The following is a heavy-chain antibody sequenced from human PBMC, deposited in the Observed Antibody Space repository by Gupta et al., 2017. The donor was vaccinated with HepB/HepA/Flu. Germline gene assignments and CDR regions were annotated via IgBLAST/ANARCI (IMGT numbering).Heavy chain of an antibody. CDR3: AIVGSGYYYGWFDP. CDR2: INHSGRT. J-gene: IGHJ5*02. Sequence: QVQLQHWGAALLRPSETLYLPCAVYGGSFSGYYWSWTRQHPGKGLEWIGEINHSGRTNYNPARKSRVTISVYTSKNQLSLKLRSVTAAATSVYYCAIVGSGYYYGWFDPWCQGTLITVYS. V-gene: IGHV4-34*01. D-gene: IGHD3-22*01. CDR1: GGSFSGYY.